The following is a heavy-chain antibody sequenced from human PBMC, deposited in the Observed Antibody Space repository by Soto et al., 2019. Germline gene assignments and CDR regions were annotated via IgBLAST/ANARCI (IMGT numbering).Heavy chain of an antibody. V-gene: IGHV3-7*01. D-gene: IGHD6-13*01. J-gene: IGHJ4*02. Sequence: PGGSLSLSCVVSGFTFTSYWMNWVRQAPGKGLEWVANIKQDVSEKYYVDSAKGRFTISRDNAKNSLYLQMDSLSAEDTAIYYCATSRTFDYWGQGTLVTVSS. CDR3: ATSRTFDY. CDR1: GFTFTSYW. CDR2: IKQDVSEK.